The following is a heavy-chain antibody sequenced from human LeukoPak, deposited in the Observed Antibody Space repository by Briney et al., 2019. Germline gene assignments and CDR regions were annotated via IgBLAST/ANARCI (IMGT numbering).Heavy chain of an antibody. Sequence: GGSLRLSCAASGFTFSSYSMNWVRQAPGKGLEWVSSISSSSSYIYYADSVKGRFTISRDNSKNTLYLQMNSLRAEDTAVYYCAKDIVVVPALSIGDLGPYWGQGTLVTVSS. V-gene: IGHV3-21*04. CDR2: ISSSSSYI. J-gene: IGHJ4*02. CDR1: GFTFSSYS. CDR3: AKDIVVVPALSIGDLGPY. D-gene: IGHD2-2*01.